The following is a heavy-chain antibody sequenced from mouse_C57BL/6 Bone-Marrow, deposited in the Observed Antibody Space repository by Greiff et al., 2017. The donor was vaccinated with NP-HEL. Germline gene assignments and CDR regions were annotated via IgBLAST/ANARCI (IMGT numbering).Heavy chain of an antibody. D-gene: IGHD2-5*01. CDR2: ISDGGSYT. CDR1: GFTFSSYA. Sequence: EVQVVESGGGLVKPGGSLKLSCAASGFTFSSYAMSWVRQTPEKRLEWVATISDGGSYTYYPDNVKGRFTISRDNAKNTLYLQMSHLKSEDTAMYYCARDLSNYGFDYWGQGTTLTVSS. V-gene: IGHV5-4*01. J-gene: IGHJ2*01. CDR3: ARDLSNYGFDY.